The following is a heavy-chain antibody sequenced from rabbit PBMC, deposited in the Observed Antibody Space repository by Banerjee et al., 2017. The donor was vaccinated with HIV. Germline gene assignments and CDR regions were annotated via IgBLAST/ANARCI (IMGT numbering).Heavy chain of an antibody. CDR3: ARSNGYTDYGLDL. D-gene: IGHD1-1*01. V-gene: IGHV1S45*01. Sequence: QQQLVESGGGLVKPGASLTLTCKASGFSFGSDYPCWVRQAPGKGLEWIACIAAGSGRTYYASWAKGRFTISKTSSTTVTLQMTSLTAADTATYFCARSNGYTDYGLDLWGPGTLVTVS. J-gene: IGHJ6*01. CDR2: IAAGSGRT. CDR1: GFSFGSDYP.